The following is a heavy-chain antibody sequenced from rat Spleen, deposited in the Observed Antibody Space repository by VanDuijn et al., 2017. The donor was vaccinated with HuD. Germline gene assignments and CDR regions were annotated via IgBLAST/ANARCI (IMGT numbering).Heavy chain of an antibody. CDR1: GFTFSNYD. CDR3: ARNYGGYSVAFDY. CDR2: ISTSGGST. Sequence: EVQLVESGGGLVQPGRSMKLSCAASGFTFSNYDMAWVRQAPTKGLEWVASISTSGGSTYYRDSVKGRFTVSRDNAKSTLYLQMDSLRSEDTATYYWARNYGGYSVAFDYWGQGVMVTVSS. V-gene: IGHV5-25*01. D-gene: IGHD1-11*01. J-gene: IGHJ2*01.